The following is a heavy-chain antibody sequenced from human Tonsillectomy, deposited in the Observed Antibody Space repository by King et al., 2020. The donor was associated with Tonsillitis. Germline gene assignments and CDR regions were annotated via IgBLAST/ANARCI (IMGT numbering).Heavy chain of an antibody. CDR2: ISTYNGNT. D-gene: IGHD1/OR15-1a*01. CDR3: ARNWNTHWYFDL. V-gene: IGHV1-18*01. CDR1: GYAFTNYG. J-gene: IGHJ2*01. Sequence: QLVQSGAEVQKPGASVKVSCKASGYAFTNYGISWVRQAPGQGLEWMGWISTYNGNTNYAQKLQGRVTMATDTSTSTAYMELRGLRSDDTAVYYCARNWNTHWYFDLWGRGTLVTVSS.